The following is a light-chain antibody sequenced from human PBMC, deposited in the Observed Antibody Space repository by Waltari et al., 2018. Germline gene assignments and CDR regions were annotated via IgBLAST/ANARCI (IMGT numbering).Light chain of an antibody. CDR3: LLYMGSGIFV. J-gene: IGLJ3*02. CDR2: KGN. CDR1: SGSVSTTSY. V-gene: IGLV8-61*01. Sequence: QTVVSQEPSLSVSPGGTVTLTCALSSGSVSTTSYASWYQQTPGQDPRPLVYKGNSRSSGVPYRFSGSILGKKAALTITGAQAEDECDYYCLLYMGSGIFVFGGGTKLTVL.